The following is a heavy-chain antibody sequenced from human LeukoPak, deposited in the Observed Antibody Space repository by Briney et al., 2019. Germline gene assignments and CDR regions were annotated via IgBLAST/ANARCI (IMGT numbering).Heavy chain of an antibody. CDR2: THHSGST. D-gene: IGHD3-16*02. CDR1: GDSISSGDYY. V-gene: IGHV4-31*03. J-gene: IGHJ3*02. Sequence: PSETLSLTCTVSGDSISSGDYYWCWIRQHPGKALEWIGYTHHSGSTYYTPSLRGRVAMSVDTSRNQFSLRLNSVTAADTAVYYCAKLGPAFGGVIVNDAFDIWGQGTMVTVSS. CDR3: AKLGPAFGGVIVNDAFDI.